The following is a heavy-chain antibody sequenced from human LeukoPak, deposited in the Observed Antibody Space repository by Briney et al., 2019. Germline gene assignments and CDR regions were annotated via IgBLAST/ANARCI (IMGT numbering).Heavy chain of an antibody. J-gene: IGHJ6*02. CDR1: GLTFSTHW. V-gene: IGHV3-7*03. CDR2: VNRDGSET. CDR3: ARNNGMDV. Sequence: PGGSLRLSCEASGLTFSTHWMTWVRQVPGRGPEWVANVNRDGSETYYLDSVKGRFTISKDNAKNSLYLQMNSLRAEDTALYHCARNNGMDVWGQGTTVIVSS.